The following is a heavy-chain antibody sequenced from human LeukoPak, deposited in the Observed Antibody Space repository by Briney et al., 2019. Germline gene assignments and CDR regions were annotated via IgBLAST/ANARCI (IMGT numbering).Heavy chain of an antibody. D-gene: IGHD2/OR15-2a*01. CDR1: GGSISSSNW. CDR2: IYHSGST. J-gene: IGHJ4*02. Sequence: SETLSLTCAVSGGSISSSNWWSWVRQPPGKGLEWIGEIYHSGSTNYNPSLKSRVTISVDKSKNRFSLKLSSVTAADTAVYYCARPTTNSYYALGYWGQGTLVTVSS. CDR3: ARPTTNSYYALGY. V-gene: IGHV4-4*02.